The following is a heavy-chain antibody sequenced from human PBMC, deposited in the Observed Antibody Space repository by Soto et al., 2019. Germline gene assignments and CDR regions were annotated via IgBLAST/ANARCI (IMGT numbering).Heavy chain of an antibody. CDR1: GFSFGSYG. CDR2: ISYDGSNK. D-gene: IGHD6-19*01. CDR3: VAGQYFFDY. J-gene: IGHJ4*02. Sequence: GGSLRLSCAASGFSFGSYGMQWVRQAPGKGLEWVAVISYDGSNKYYADSVKDRFTISRDNSKKTLYLQMNSLRADDTAVYYCVAGQYFFDYCGQGTLVTVS. V-gene: IGHV3-30*03.